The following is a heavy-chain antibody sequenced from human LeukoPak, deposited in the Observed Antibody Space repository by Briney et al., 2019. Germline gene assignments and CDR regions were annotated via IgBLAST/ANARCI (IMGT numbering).Heavy chain of an antibody. CDR3: ARLIRRPSFDP. V-gene: IGHV4-34*01. J-gene: IGHJ5*02. CDR2: INHSGST. CDR1: GGSFSGYH. Sequence: SETLSLTCAVYGGSFSGYHWSWIRQPPGKGLEWIGEINHSGSTNYNPSLKSRVTISVDTSKNQFSLKLSSVTAADTAVYYCARLIRRPSFDPWGQGTLVTVSS.